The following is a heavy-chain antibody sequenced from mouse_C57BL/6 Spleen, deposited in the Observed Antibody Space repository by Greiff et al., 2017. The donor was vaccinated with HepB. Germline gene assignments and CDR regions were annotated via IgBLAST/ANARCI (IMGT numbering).Heavy chain of an antibody. CDR2: IYPRSGNT. CDR3: ARGGIITTVVARGYAMDY. J-gene: IGHJ4*01. D-gene: IGHD1-1*01. Sequence: QVQLQQSGAELARPGASVKLSCKASGYTFTSYGISWVKQRTGQGLEWIGEIYPRSGNTYYNEKFKGKATLTADKSSSTAYLELRSLTSEDSAVYFCARGGIITTVVARGYAMDYWGQGTSVTVSS. CDR1: GYTFTSYG. V-gene: IGHV1-81*01.